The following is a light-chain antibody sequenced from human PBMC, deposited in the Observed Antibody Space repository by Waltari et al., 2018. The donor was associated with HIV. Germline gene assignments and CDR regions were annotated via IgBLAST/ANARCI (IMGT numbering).Light chain of an antibody. Sequence: QSALTQPASVSGSPGQSITISCTGTSSDVGGYNYVSWYQQHPGKAPKLMIYDVSYRPSGVSNLFSGSKSGNTASLTISGLQAEDEADYYCSSYTSSSTLYVVFGGGTKLTVL. CDR2: DVS. J-gene: IGLJ2*01. CDR1: SSDVGGYNY. V-gene: IGLV2-14*01. CDR3: SSYTSSSTLYVV.